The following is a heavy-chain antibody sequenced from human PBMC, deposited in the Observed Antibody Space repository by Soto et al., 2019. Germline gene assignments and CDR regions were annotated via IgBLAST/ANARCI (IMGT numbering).Heavy chain of an antibody. J-gene: IGHJ6*02. Sequence: QVQLVESGGDVVQPGRSLRLSCAASGFSFSSYPMHWVRQAPGKGLEWVAVISYDGTTKYYADSVKGRFTISKDNSKNTLYLQVDSLRAEDTAVNYCARGKGYSVRDAMDVWGQGTTVTVSS. CDR3: ARGKGYSVRDAMDV. CDR2: ISYDGTTK. CDR1: GFSFSSYP. D-gene: IGHD3-10*02. V-gene: IGHV3-30*04.